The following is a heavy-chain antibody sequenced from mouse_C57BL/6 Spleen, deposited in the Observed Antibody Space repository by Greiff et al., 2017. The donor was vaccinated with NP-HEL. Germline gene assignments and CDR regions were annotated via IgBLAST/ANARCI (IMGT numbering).Heavy chain of an antibody. CDR1: GYTFTSYW. Sequence: VQLQQPGAELVKPGASVKMSCKASGYTFTSYWITWVKQRPGQGLAWIGDIYPGSGSTNYNEKFKSKATLTVDTSSITAYMQLSSLTSEDSAVYYCARRATVVVDYFDYWGQGTTLTVSS. D-gene: IGHD1-1*01. J-gene: IGHJ2*01. V-gene: IGHV1-55*01. CDR3: ARRATVVVDYFDY. CDR2: IYPGSGST.